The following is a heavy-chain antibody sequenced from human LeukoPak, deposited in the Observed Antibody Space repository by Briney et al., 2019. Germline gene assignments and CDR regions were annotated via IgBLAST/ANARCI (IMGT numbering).Heavy chain of an antibody. CDR3: ARDCIAAAGTFDY. J-gene: IGHJ4*02. CDR1: GFTFSNYW. Sequence: GGSLRLSCIASGFTFSNYWMHWVRQAPGKGLVWVSRINSDGSSTSYADSVKGRFTISRDNAKNTLYLQMNSLRAEDTAVYYCARDCIAAAGTFDYWGQGTLVTVSS. V-gene: IGHV3-74*01. D-gene: IGHD6-13*01. CDR2: INSDGSST.